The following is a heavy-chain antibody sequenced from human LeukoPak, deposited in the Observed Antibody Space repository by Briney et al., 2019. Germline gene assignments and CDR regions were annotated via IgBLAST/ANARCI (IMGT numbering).Heavy chain of an antibody. Sequence: GGSLRLSCSASGFTFTDYYMNRIRQAPGKGLEWISYISSSGRYTHYADSLKGRFTISRDNAINSLYLQINSLTAEDTAVYFCAKDTAKVIDYWGRGTLVTVSS. CDR3: AKDTAKVIDY. V-gene: IGHV3-11*06. CDR1: GFTFTDYY. D-gene: IGHD2-21*01. J-gene: IGHJ4*02. CDR2: ISSSGRYT.